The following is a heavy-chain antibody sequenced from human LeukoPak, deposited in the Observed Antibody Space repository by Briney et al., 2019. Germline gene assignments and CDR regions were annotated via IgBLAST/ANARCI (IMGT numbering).Heavy chain of an antibody. D-gene: IGHD1-26*01. CDR1: GFTFEDYA. V-gene: IGHV3-20*04. CDR3: VRDRSPGAATAGDSFDY. CDR2: ISWNSDKT. J-gene: IGHJ4*02. Sequence: PGGSLRLSCTASGFTFEDYALSWVRQVPGKGLEWVSGISWNSDKTVYADSVEGRFTISRDNDKNSLYLQMDSLRAEDTALYFCVRDRSPGAATAGDSFDYWGQGILVPVSS.